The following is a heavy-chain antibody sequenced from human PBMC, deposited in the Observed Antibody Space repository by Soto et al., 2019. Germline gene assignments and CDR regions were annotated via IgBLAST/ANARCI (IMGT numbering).Heavy chain of an antibody. CDR3: ASRYSGYFDF. Sequence: QVQLQESGPGLVKPSQTLSLTCTVSGGSISSSGYYWSWIRQHPGKGLEWIGFIYHSGSAYYNPSLKSRVTISLDTSKNQFSLKLSSVTAADTALYYCASRYSGYFDFWGQGALVTVSS. D-gene: IGHD5-12*01. J-gene: IGHJ4*02. CDR1: GGSISSSGYY. V-gene: IGHV4-31*03. CDR2: IYHSGSA.